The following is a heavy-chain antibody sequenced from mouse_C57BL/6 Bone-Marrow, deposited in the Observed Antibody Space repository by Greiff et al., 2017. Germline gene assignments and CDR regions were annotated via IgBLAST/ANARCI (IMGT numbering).Heavy chain of an antibody. Sequence: QVQLKESGPELVKPGASVKISCKASGYAFSSSWMNWVKQRPGKGLEWIGRIYPGDGDTNYNGKFKGKATLTADKSSSTAYMQLSSLTSEDSAVYFCAREYGSSFDYCGQGTTLTVSS. D-gene: IGHD1-1*01. J-gene: IGHJ2*01. CDR1: GYAFSSSW. CDR3: AREYGSSFDY. CDR2: IYPGDGDT. V-gene: IGHV1-82*01.